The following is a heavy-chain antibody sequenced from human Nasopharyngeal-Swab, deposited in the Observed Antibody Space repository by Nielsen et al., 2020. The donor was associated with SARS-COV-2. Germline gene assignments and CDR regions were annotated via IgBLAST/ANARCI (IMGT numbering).Heavy chain of an antibody. Sequence: SETLSLTCAVSGGPFSGYYWSWIRQPPGKGLEWIGEINHSGSTNYNPSLKSRVTISVDTSKNQFSLKLSSVTAADTAVYYCARGGIAARPDYFDYWGQGTLVTVSS. CDR2: INHSGST. CDR1: GGPFSGYY. V-gene: IGHV4-34*01. J-gene: IGHJ4*02. CDR3: ARGGIAARPDYFDY. D-gene: IGHD6-6*01.